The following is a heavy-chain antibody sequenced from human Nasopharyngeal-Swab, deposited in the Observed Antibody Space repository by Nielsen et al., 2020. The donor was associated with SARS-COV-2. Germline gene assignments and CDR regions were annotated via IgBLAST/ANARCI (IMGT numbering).Heavy chain of an antibody. CDR2: IDPSDSYT. CDR1: GYSFTSYW. V-gene: IGHV5-10-1*01. Sequence: GESLKISCKGSGYSFTSYWISWVRQMPGKDLEWMGRIDPSDSYTNYSPSFQGHVTISADKSISTAYLQWSSLKASDTAMYYCARTYMTTITTYYFDYWGQGTLVTFSS. CDR3: ARTYMTTITTYYFDY. D-gene: IGHD4-11*01. J-gene: IGHJ4*02.